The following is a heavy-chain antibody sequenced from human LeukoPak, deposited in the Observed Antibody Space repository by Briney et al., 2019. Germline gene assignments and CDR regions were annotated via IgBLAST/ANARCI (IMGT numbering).Heavy chain of an antibody. CDR3: ARDPVEGGKVHY. J-gene: IGHJ4*02. CDR2: IYHSGST. CDR1: GYSISSGYY. V-gene: IGHV4-38-2*02. Sequence: SETLSLTCTVSGYSISSGYYWGWIRQPPGKGLEWIGSIYHSGSTYYNPSLKSRVTISVDTSKNQFSLKLSSVTAADTAVYYCARDPVEGGKVHYWGQGTLVTVSS. D-gene: IGHD1-1*01.